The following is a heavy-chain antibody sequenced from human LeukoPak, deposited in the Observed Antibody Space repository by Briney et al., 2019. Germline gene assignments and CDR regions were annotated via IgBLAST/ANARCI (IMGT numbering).Heavy chain of an antibody. D-gene: IGHD2-2*01. CDR2: ISGNGDLT. V-gene: IGHV3-23*01. CDR3: AKGSPAGYYFDY. J-gene: IGHJ4*02. Sequence: GGSLRLSCAASGFTFSSFAMGWVRQAPGKGLEWVSIISGNGDLTYYADSVKGRFTISRDNSKNTVFMQMNSLRAEDTAVFYCAKGSPAGYYFDYWGQGTLVTASS. CDR1: GFTFSSFA.